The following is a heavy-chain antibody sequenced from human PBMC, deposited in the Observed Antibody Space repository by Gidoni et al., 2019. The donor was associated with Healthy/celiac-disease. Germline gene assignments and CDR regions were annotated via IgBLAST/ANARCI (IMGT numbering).Heavy chain of an antibody. Sequence: QVQLVQSGAEVKTPGASVKVSCKASGYTFTSYDINWVRQATGQGLEWMGWMNPNSGNTGYAQKFQGRVTMTRNTSISTAYMELSSLRSEDTAVYYCARGGVVPAAIRGYYYYYGMDVWGQGTTVTVSS. V-gene: IGHV1-8*01. CDR2: MNPNSGNT. CDR3: ARGGVVPAAIRGYYYYYGMDV. CDR1: GYTFTSYD. J-gene: IGHJ6*02. D-gene: IGHD2-2*02.